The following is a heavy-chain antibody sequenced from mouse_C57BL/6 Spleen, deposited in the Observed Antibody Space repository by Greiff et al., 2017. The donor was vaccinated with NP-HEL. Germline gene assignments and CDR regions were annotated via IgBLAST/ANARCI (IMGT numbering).Heavy chain of an antibody. CDR2: IDPSDSYT. J-gene: IGHJ4*01. CDR3: ARSGTGAMDY. D-gene: IGHD3-3*01. CDR1: GYTFTSYW. Sequence: QVQLQQPGAELVMPGASVKLSCKASGYTFTSYWMHWVKQRPGQGLEWIGEIDPSDSYTNYNQKFKGKSTLTVDKSSSTAYMQLSSLTSEDSAVYYWARSGTGAMDYWGQGTSVTVSS. V-gene: IGHV1-69*01.